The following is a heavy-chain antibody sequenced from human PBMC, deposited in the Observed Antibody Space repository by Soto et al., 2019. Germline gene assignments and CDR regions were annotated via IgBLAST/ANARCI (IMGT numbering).Heavy chain of an antibody. CDR3: ASIAAAGSSGDY. J-gene: IGHJ4*02. CDR1: GGSFSGYY. V-gene: IGHV4-34*01. CDR2: INHSGST. D-gene: IGHD6-13*01. Sequence: SETLSLTCAVYGGSFSGYYWSWIRQPPGKGLEWIGEINHSGSTNYNPSLKSRVTISVDTSKNQFSLKLSSVTAADTAVYYCASIAAAGSSGDYWGQGTLVTVSS.